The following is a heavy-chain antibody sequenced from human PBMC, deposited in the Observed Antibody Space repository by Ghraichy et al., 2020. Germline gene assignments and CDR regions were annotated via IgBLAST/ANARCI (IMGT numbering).Heavy chain of an antibody. J-gene: IGHJ3*02. CDR1: GGSISSTNYF. CDR3: ARQITMKDIIRPNAFDI. D-gene: IGHD3-22*01. CDR2: IYQSGST. Sequence: SETLSLTCTVSGGSISSTNYFWAWVRQPPGKGLEWIGTIYQSGSTYYSPSLKSRVTISIDTSKNQFSLKLSSMTAADTALYYCARQITMKDIIRPNAFDIWGQGTLVTVSS. V-gene: IGHV4-39*01.